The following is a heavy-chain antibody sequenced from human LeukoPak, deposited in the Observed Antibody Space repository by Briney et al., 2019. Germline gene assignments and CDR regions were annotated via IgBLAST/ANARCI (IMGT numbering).Heavy chain of an antibody. CDR2: INPSEGST. J-gene: IGHJ4*02. CDR1: GYSFTSYY. Sequence: ASVKVSCKASGYSFTSYYMHWVRQAPGQGLEWMGIINPSEGSTSYAQKFRDRVTMTRDTSTSTVFMELSSLRSEDTAVYYCARGKYYVWGSYRQPPPDYWGQGTLVTVSS. D-gene: IGHD3-16*02. CDR3: ARGKYYVWGSYRQPPPDY. V-gene: IGHV1-46*01.